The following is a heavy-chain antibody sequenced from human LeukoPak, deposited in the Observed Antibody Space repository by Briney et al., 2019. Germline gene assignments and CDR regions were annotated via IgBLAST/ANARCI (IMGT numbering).Heavy chain of an antibody. V-gene: IGHV4-59*08. CDR2: ISYSGST. CDR3: ARSGVAALNLADP. CDR1: GGSMKSYY. Sequence: SETLSLTCSVSGGSMKSYYWSWIRQPPGKGLEWIGYISYSGSTNYNPSLKSRITISVDTSKNQFSLKLSSVTAADTAVYYCARSGVAALNLADPWGRGTLVTVSS. J-gene: IGHJ5*02. D-gene: IGHD2-15*01.